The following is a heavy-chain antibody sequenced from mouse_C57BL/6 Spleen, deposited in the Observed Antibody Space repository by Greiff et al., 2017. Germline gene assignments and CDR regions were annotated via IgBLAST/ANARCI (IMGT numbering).Heavy chain of an antibody. J-gene: IGHJ4*01. V-gene: IGHV5-4*03. Sequence: EVKLQESGGGLVKPGGSLKLSCAASGFTFSSYAMSWVRQTPEKRLEWVATISDGGSYTYYPDNVKGRFTISRDNAKNNLYLQMSHLKSEDTAMYYCARAPQLGRAMDYWGQGTSVTVSS. D-gene: IGHD4-1*02. CDR2: ISDGGSYT. CDR1: GFTFSSYA. CDR3: ARAPQLGRAMDY.